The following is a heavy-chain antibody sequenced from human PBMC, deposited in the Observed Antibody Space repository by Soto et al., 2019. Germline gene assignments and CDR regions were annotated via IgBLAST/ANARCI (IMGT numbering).Heavy chain of an antibody. J-gene: IGHJ4*02. V-gene: IGHV4-30-4*01. D-gene: IGHD7-27*01. CDR2: IFDSGTT. Sequence: SETLSLTCTVSGGSITSDYSCWSWIRQPPGEGLEWIGHIFDSGTTYTNPSLRSQVAISLDTSKNHFSLTLSSVTAADTAVDYCARGPSGDKVHDWGQGALVTVSS. CDR3: ARGPSGDKVHD. CDR1: GGSITSDYSC.